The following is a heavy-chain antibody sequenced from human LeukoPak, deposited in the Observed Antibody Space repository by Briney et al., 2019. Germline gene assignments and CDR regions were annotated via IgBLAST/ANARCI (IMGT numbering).Heavy chain of an antibody. CDR3: ARAQAPSYGYDY. D-gene: IGHD5-18*01. CDR1: GGSISSYY. J-gene: IGHJ4*02. CDR2: IYYSGST. Sequence: SETLSLTCTVSGGSISSYYWSWIRQPPGKGLEWIGHIYYSGSTNYNPSLKSRVTISVDKSKNQFSLKLSSVTAADTAVYYCARAQAPSYGYDYWGQGTLVTVSS. V-gene: IGHV4-59*12.